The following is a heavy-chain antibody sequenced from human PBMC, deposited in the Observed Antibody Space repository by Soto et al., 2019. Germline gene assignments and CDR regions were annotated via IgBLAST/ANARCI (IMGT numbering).Heavy chain of an antibody. CDR1: GGTFSSYA. J-gene: IGHJ4*02. V-gene: IGHV1-69*06. D-gene: IGHD6-6*01. CDR2: IIPIFGTA. Sequence: SVKVSCKASGGTFSSYAISWARQAPGQGLEWMGGIIPIFGTANYAQKFQGRVTITADKSTSTAYMELSSLRSEDTAVYYCARESIAARPPYFDYWGQGTLVTVSS. CDR3: ARESIAARPPYFDY.